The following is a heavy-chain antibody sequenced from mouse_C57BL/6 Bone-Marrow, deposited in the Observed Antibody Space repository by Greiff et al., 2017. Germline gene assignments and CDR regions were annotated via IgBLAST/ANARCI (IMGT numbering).Heavy chain of an antibody. CDR1: GFTFSSYG. Sequence: DVKLVESGGDLVKPGGSLQLSCAASGFTFSSYGMSWVRQTPDKRLEWVATIRSGGSYTYYPDSVKGRFTISRDNAKNTLYLQLSSLKSEDTAMYYCARRSFYGGFAYWGQGTLVTVSA. V-gene: IGHV5-6*02. J-gene: IGHJ3*01. CDR3: ARRSFYGGFAY. D-gene: IGHD1-1*01. CDR2: IRSGGSYT.